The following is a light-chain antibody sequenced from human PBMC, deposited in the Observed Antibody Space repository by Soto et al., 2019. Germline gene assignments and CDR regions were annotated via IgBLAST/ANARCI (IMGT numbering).Light chain of an antibody. CDR1: QSVYSNY. Sequence: EIVLTQSPVTLSLSPGERATLSCGASQSVYSNYLAWYQQRPGLAPRLLIYDASNGATGIPDRFSGSGSGTDFTLTISRLEPEDFAMYYCQQYGGTPVTFGGGTKVDIK. CDR3: QQYGGTPVT. CDR2: DAS. V-gene: IGKV3D-20*01. J-gene: IGKJ4*01.